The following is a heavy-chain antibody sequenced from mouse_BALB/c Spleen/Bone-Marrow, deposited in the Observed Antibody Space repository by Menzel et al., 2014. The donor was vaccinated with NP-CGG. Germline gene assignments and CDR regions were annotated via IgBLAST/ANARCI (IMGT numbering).Heavy chain of an antibody. CDR1: GFTFSSFG. Sequence: EVQRVESGGGLVQPGGSRKLSCAASGFTFSSFGMHWVRQAPEKGLEWVAYISSGSSTIYYADTVMGRFTISRDNPKNTLFLQMPSLRSEDTAMYYCARSGSSSGYFDYWGQGTTLTVSS. CDR2: ISSGSSTI. D-gene: IGHD1-1*01. CDR3: ARSGSSSGYFDY. J-gene: IGHJ2*01. V-gene: IGHV5-17*02.